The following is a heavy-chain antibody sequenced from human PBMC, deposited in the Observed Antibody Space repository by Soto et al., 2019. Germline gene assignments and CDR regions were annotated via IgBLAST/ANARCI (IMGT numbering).Heavy chain of an antibody. D-gene: IGHD2-15*01. V-gene: IGHV1-3*01. CDR2: INAGNGNT. Sequence: GASVKVSCKASGYTFTSYAMHWVRQAPGQRLEWMGWINAGNGNTKYSQKFQGRVTITRDTSASTAYMELSSLRSEDTAVYYCARVKVEDIVVVVAATEYYYGMDVWGQGTTVTVSS. CDR3: ARVKVEDIVVVVAATEYYYGMDV. J-gene: IGHJ6*02. CDR1: GYTFTSYA.